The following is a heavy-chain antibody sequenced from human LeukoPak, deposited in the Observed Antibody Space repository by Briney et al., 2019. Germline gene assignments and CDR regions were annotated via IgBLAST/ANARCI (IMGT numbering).Heavy chain of an antibody. D-gene: IGHD1-26*01. Sequence: ASVKVSCKASGYTFTDYYIHWVRQAPGQGLEWMGWINPKSGSTNYAQKFQGRVTLTRDTSISTAYMELSRLRSDDTATYYCARGPWETGWNWFDSWGQGTQVTVSS. CDR3: ARGPWETGWNWFDS. V-gene: IGHV1-2*02. CDR2: INPKSGST. J-gene: IGHJ5*01. CDR1: GYTFTDYY.